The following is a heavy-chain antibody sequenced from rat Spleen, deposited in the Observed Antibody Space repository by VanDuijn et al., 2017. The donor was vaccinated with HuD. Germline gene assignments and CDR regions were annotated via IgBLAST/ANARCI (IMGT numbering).Heavy chain of an antibody. Sequence: EVQLQESGPGLVKPSQSLSLTCSVTGYSITSNYWGWIRKFPGNKMEWMGYISYSGSTSYNPSLKSRISITRDTSKNQFFLQLNSVTTEDTATYYCARSNSGYDYVMDAWGQGASVTVSS. CDR2: ISYSGST. V-gene: IGHV3-1*01. CDR3: ARSNSGYDYVMDA. D-gene: IGHD4-3*01. J-gene: IGHJ4*01. CDR1: GYSITSNY.